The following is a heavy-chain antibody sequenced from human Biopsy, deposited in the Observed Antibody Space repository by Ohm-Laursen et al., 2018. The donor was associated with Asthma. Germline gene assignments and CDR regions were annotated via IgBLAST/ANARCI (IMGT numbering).Heavy chain of an antibody. CDR2: ISSDGHNK. CDR1: GFVFSQSG. CDR3: ARESGQDSGGTGAFDR. J-gene: IGHJ3*02. V-gene: IGHV3-30*03. Sequence: SLRLSCTASGFVFSQSGMHWVRQAPGKGLEWVALISSDGHNKYYKDSVKGRFTISRDNSKLRPYLEINSLRVEDSAVYYCARESGQDSGGTGAFDRWGQGIMVAVSS. D-gene: IGHD4-23*01.